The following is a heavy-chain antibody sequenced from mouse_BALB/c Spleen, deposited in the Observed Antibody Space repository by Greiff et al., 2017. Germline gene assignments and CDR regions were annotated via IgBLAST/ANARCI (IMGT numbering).Heavy chain of an antibody. CDR1: GYTFTNYW. J-gene: IGHJ2*01. Sequence: VKLQESGAELVRPGTSVKISCKASGYTFTNYWLGWVKQRPGHGLEWIGDIYPGGGYTNYNEKFKGKATLTADTSSSTAYMQLSSLTSEDSAVYFCARSYDYDVYFDYWGQGTTLTVSS. CDR2: IYPGGGYT. D-gene: IGHD2-4*01. CDR3: ARSYDYDVYFDY. V-gene: IGHV1-63*02.